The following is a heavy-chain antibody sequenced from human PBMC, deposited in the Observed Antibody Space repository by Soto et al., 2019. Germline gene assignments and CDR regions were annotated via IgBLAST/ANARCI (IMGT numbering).Heavy chain of an antibody. V-gene: IGHV3-23*01. D-gene: IGHD3-16*02. Sequence: PGGSLRLSCAASGFTFSSYAMSWVRQAPGKGLEWVPAISGSGGSTYYADSVKGRFTISRDNSKNTLYLQMNSLRAEDTAVYYCAKPRLGELSFHPFDYWGQGTLVTVSS. J-gene: IGHJ4*02. CDR3: AKPRLGELSFHPFDY. CDR2: ISGSGGST. CDR1: GFTFSSYA.